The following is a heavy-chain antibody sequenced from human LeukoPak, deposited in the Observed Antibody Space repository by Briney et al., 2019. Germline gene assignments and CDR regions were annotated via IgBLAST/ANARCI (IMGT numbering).Heavy chain of an antibody. CDR1: GGTFSSYA. D-gene: IGHD2-21*01. CDR2: IIPIFGTA. CDR3: ARLCSIRWCLHDWFDP. V-gene: IGHV1-69*06. Sequence: SVKVSCKASGGTFSSYAISWVRQAPGQGLEWMGGIIPIFGTANYAQKFQGRVTITADKSTSTAYMELSSLRSEDTAVYYCARLCSIRWCLHDWFDPWGQGTLVTVSS. J-gene: IGHJ5*02.